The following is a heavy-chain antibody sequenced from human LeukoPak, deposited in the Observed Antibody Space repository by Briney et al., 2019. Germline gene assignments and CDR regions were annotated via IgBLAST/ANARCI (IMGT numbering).Heavy chain of an antibody. CDR3: VSTATFDC. J-gene: IGHJ4*02. V-gene: IGHV3-7*05. CDR1: GFTFSIYW. CDR2: IKQGGSEK. D-gene: IGHD5/OR15-5a*01. Sequence: GGSLRLSCAASGFTFSIYWMSWVRQAPGKGLEWVANIKQGGSEKYYVDSVKGRFTISRDNAKNSLYLQMNSLRAEDTAVYYCVSTATFDCWGQGTLVTVSS.